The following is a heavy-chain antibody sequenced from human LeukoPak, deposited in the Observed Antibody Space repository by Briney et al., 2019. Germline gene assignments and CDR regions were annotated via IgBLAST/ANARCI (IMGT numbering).Heavy chain of an antibody. CDR3: STSPGDESDF. CDR2: IKSKTAGGTT. D-gene: IGHD2-21*01. CDR1: GFTFINAW. Sequence: GGSLRLSCAASGFTFINAWMTWVRQAPGKGLEWVGRIKSKTAGGTTDYAAPVKGRFSISRDDSKNTLYLQMNSLKTEDTAVYYCSTSPGDESDFWGEGTLVTVSS. V-gene: IGHV3-15*01. J-gene: IGHJ4*02.